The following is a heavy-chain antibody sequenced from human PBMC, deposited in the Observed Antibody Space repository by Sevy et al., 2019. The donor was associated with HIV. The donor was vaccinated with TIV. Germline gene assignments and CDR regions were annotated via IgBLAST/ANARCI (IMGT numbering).Heavy chain of an antibody. V-gene: IGHV3-48*03. Sequence: GGSLRLSCATSGFTFWGYALHWVRQAPGKGLEWVSYISNSGSTIYYSDSVKGRFTISRDNAKNSLYLQMNSLRVEDTAVYYCARDLPPSATTVAHFDYWGRGTLVTVSS. CDR1: GFTFWGYA. J-gene: IGHJ4*02. CDR3: ARDLPPSATTVAHFDY. CDR2: ISNSGSTI. D-gene: IGHD4-17*01.